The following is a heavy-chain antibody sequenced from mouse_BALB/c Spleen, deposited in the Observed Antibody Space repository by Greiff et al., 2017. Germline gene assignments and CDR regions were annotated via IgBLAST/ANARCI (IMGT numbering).Heavy chain of an antibody. CDR1: GFSLTSYG. Sequence: VKLQESGPGLVAPSQSLSITCTVSGFSLTSYGVHWVRQPPGKGLEWLGVIWAGGSTNYNSALMSRLSISKDNSKSQVFLKMNSLQTDDTAMYYCARDRDRRAMDYWGQGTSVTVSS. J-gene: IGHJ4*01. CDR2: IWAGGST. CDR3: ARDRDRRAMDY. V-gene: IGHV2-9*02.